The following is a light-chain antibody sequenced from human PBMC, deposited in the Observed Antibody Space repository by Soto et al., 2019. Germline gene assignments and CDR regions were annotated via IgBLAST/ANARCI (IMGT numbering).Light chain of an antibody. CDR2: TSD. V-gene: IGLV1-44*01. J-gene: IGLJ1*01. CDR3: AAWDDRLNGPV. Sequence: QSVLTQPPSASGTPGQRVTISCSGSSSNIGSNAVNWYQQLPGTAPKLLIYTSDRRPSGVPDRFSGSKSGTSASLAISGLQSEDEADYYCAAWDDRLNGPVFGAGTKLTVL. CDR1: SSNIGSNA.